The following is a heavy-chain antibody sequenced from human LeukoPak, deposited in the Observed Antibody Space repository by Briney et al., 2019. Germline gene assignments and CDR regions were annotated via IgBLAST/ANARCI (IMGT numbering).Heavy chain of an antibody. Sequence: GASVKVSCKASGYTFTGYYMHWVRQAPGQGLEWMGWINPNSGGTNYAQKFQGWVTMTRDTSISTAYMELSRLGSDDTAVYYCARGGSNTAMVRAFDYWGQGTLVTVSS. CDR3: ARGGSNTAMVRAFDY. V-gene: IGHV1-2*04. CDR2: INPNSGGT. D-gene: IGHD5-18*01. J-gene: IGHJ4*02. CDR1: GYTFTGYY.